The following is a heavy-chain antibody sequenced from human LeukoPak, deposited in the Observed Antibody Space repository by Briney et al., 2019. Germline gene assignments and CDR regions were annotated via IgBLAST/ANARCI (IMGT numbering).Heavy chain of an antibody. Sequence: GGSLRLSCAASGFTFSSYGMHWVRQAPGKGLEWVEFISYDGTNKFYVDSVKGRFTISRDNSKNTLYLQMKSLRPEDTAVYYCARERGGGYDGYLFDYWGQGTLVTVSS. D-gene: IGHD5-12*01. J-gene: IGHJ4*02. CDR3: ARERGGGYDGYLFDY. V-gene: IGHV3-30*03. CDR1: GFTFSSYG. CDR2: ISYDGTNK.